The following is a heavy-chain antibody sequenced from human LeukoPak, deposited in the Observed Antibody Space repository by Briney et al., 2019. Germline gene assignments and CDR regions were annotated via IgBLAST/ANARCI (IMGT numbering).Heavy chain of an antibody. CDR3: ARGYCSGGSCAGSLDY. J-gene: IGHJ4*02. CDR2: IDTAGDT. CDR1: GFTFSSYD. Sequence: PGGSLRLSCAASGFTFSSYDMHWVRQVTGKGLEWVSAIDTAGDTFYPGSVKSRFTISGENAKNSLYLQMNSLRAGDTAVYYCARGYCSGGSCAGSLDYWGQGTLVTVSS. D-gene: IGHD2-15*01. V-gene: IGHV3-13*04.